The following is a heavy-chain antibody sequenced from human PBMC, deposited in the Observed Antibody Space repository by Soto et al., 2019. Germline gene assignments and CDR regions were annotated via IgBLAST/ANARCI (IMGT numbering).Heavy chain of an antibody. V-gene: IGHV3-23*01. D-gene: IGHD6-6*01. Sequence: GGSLRLSCAASGFSFSNYAMNWVRQAPGKGLEWVSAISAGGSNTNYVDSVKGRFTISSDNSKNTLYLQMNGLRADDTAVYYCAKEYSTSFDYWGQGTPVTVSS. J-gene: IGHJ4*02. CDR2: ISAGGSNT. CDR1: GFSFSNYA. CDR3: AKEYSTSFDY.